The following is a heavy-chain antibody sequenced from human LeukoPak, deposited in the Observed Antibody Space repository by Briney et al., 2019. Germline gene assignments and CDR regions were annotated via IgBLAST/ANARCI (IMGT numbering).Heavy chain of an antibody. D-gene: IGHD6-19*01. CDR3: AKDAPSSGWPGPFDY. CDR1: GFTFSSYS. V-gene: IGHV3-21*01. Sequence: GGSLRLSCAASGFTFSSYSMNWVRQAPGKGLEWVSSISSSSSYIYYADSVKGRFTISRDNSKNTLYLQMNSLRAEDTAVYYCAKDAPSSGWPGPFDYWGQGTLVTVSS. J-gene: IGHJ4*02. CDR2: ISSSSSYI.